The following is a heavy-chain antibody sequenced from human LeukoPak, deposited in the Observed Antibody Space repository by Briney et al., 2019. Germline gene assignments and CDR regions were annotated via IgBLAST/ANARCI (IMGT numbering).Heavy chain of an antibody. CDR3: ARGDPTYGYSS. Sequence: SETLSLTCTVSGGSISGYYWSWIRQPAGKGLEWIGRIHTSGSSNYNPSLKSRVTISVDTSKNQFSLKLTSVTAADTAVYYCARGDPTYGYSSWGQGTLVTVSS. V-gene: IGHV4-4*07. CDR1: GGSISGYY. J-gene: IGHJ4*02. CDR2: IHTSGSS. D-gene: IGHD5-24*01.